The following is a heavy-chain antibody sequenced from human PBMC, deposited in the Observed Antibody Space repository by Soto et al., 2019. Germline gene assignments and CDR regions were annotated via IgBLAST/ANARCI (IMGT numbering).Heavy chain of an antibody. V-gene: IGHV1-69*06. Sequence: QVQLVQSGAEVKKPGSSVKLSCKASGGTFSSYAISWVRQAPGQGLEWMGGIIPIFGTANYAQKFQGRVTITADKSTSTAYMELSSLSSEDPAVYYCAGAPSSDYYYYGMDVWGQGTTVTVSS. D-gene: IGHD1-26*01. J-gene: IGHJ6*02. CDR3: AGAPSSDYYYYGMDV. CDR2: IIPIFGTA. CDR1: GGTFSSYA.